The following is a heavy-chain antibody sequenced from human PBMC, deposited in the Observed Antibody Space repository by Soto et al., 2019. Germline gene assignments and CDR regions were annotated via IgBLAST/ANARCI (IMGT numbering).Heavy chain of an antibody. V-gene: IGHV3-7*01. D-gene: IGHD6-19*01. Sequence: GRSMRLSCELSGFTFGRNWMSWHWQATGKGLEWVANVKQDGSQSYLVDSVKGRFTMSRDNAKNSLFLQMNSLRAEDTAVYYCVRDGSSGWHCDSWGQGTLVTVSS. J-gene: IGHJ4*02. CDR1: GFTFGRNW. CDR2: VKQDGSQS. CDR3: VRDGSSGWHCDS.